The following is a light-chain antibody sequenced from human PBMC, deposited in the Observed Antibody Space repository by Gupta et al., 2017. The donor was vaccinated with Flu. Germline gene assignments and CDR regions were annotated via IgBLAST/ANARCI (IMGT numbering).Light chain of an antibody. Sequence: EMVLTQSPGTLSLSPGERATLSCRASQSVGSNYLAWYQQKPGQAPRLLLYDTSRRATGIPDRFSGSGSVTDFTLTISRLEPEDFAVYFCQYYAGLMWTFGQGTKVEIK. CDR2: DTS. CDR3: QYYAGLMWT. J-gene: IGKJ1*01. CDR1: QSVGSNY. V-gene: IGKV3-20*01.